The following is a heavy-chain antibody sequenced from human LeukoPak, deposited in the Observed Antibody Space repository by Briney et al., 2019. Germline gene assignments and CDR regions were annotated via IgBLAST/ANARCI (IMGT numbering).Heavy chain of an antibody. Sequence: GGSLRLSXAASGFTFSSYEMNWVRQAPGKGLEWVSYISSSGSTIYYADSVKGRFTISRDNAKNSLYLQMNSLRAEDTAVYYCARDSSWYYFDYWGQGTLVTVSS. CDR2: ISSSGSTI. V-gene: IGHV3-48*03. CDR1: GFTFSSYE. J-gene: IGHJ4*02. CDR3: ARDSSWYYFDY. D-gene: IGHD2-8*02.